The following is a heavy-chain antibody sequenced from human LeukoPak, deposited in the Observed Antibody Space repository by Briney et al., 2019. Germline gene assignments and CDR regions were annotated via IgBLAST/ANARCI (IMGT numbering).Heavy chain of an antibody. Sequence: PSETLSLTCTVSGGSISSSSYYWGWIRQPPGKGLEWIGSIYYSGSTYYNPSLKSRVTISVDTSKNQFSLKLSSVTAADTAVYYCASRYSSGWYQPFDYWGQGTLVTVSS. CDR3: ASRYSSGWYQPFDY. CDR2: IYYSGST. CDR1: GGSISSSSYY. J-gene: IGHJ4*02. D-gene: IGHD6-19*01. V-gene: IGHV4-39*07.